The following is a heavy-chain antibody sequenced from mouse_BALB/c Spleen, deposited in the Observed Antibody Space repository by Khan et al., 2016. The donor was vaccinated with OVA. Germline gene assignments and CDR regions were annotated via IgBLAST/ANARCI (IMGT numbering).Heavy chain of an antibody. CDR2: ISSGGSYI. Sequence: EVELVESGGDLVKPGGSLKLSCAASGFTFSSFGMSWVRQTPDKRLEWVATISSGGSYIYYSDSVKGRFIISRDNAKNTLYLQMSSLKSEDTAMYYSANSHYYGYVDYAMDYWGQGTSVTVSS. V-gene: IGHV5-6*01. D-gene: IGHD1-2*01. CDR3: ANSHYYGYVDYAMDY. J-gene: IGHJ4*01. CDR1: GFTFSSFG.